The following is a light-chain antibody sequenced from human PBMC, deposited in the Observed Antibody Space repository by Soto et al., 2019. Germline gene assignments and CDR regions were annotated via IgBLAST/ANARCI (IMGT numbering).Light chain of an antibody. CDR1: QRLSIS. J-gene: IGKJ1*01. CDR2: GAS. Sequence: EIVLTQSPGTLSLSPVERATLSCRASQRLSISYIAWYQQKPGQAPRLLISGASTRAAGISDRFRGSGSGTEFTLTISSLRSEDSAIYYCQQYFEWPPMTFGQGTKVDIK. V-gene: IGKV3-15*01. CDR3: QQYFEWPPMT.